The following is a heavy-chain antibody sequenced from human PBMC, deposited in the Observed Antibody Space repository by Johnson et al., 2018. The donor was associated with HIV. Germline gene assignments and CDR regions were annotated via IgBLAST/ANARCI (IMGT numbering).Heavy chain of an antibody. CDR3: AKDPSALSITGTSDAFDI. Sequence: EQLVESGGGLVQPGGSLRLSCAASGFTFSSYAMSWVRQAPGKGLEWVSAISGSGGSTYYADSVKGRFTISRDNSKNTLYLQMNSLRAEDTAVDYCAKDPSALSITGTSDAFDIWGQGTMVTVSS. V-gene: IGHV3-23*04. CDR2: ISGSGGST. CDR1: GFTFSSYA. D-gene: IGHD1-20*01. J-gene: IGHJ3*02.